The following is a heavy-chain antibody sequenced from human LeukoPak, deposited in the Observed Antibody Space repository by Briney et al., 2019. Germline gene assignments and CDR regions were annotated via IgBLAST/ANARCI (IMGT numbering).Heavy chain of an antibody. D-gene: IGHD2-15*01. V-gene: IGHV4-59*01. J-gene: IGHJ5*02. CDR1: GGSISNYY. CDR3: ARYAATGGPNWFDP. Sequence: ASETLSLTCTVSGGSISNYYWSWTRQPPGKGLEWIGYIHNTGRTNYNPSLKSRVTISVDTSENQFSLKLSSVTAADTAIYYCARYAATGGPNWFDPWGPGTLVTVSS. CDR2: IHNTGRT.